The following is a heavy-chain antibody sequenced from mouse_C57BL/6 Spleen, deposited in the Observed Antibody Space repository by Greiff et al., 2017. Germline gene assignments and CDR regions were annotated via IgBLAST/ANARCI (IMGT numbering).Heavy chain of an antibody. Sequence: VKLQESGPGLVAPSQSLSISCTVSGYSLTSYGVDWVRQPPGKGLEWLGVIWGGGSTNCNSDHMYSLGISKDNSRSQVFLKMNWLQTDDTAMYDCAKRGYYGGRSLYAMDDWGQGTSVTVSS. CDR1: GYSLTSYG. D-gene: IGHD2-3*01. CDR3: AKRGYYGGRSLYAMDD. V-gene: IGHV2-9*01. CDR2: IWGGGST. J-gene: IGHJ4*01.